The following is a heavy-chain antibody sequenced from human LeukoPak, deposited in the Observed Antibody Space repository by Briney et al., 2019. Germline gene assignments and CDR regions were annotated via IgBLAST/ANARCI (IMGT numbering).Heavy chain of an antibody. V-gene: IGHV3-74*01. J-gene: IGHJ4*02. D-gene: IGHD3-22*01. CDR1: GFTFSSYW. CDR3: ARAYYYDSSGYSGTDY. Sequence: GSLRLSCAASGFTFSSYWMHWVRQAPGKGLVWVSRINSDGSSTSYGDSVKGRFTISRDNAKNTLYLQMNSLRAEDTAVYYCARAYYYDSSGYSGTDYWGQGTLVTVSS. CDR2: INSDGSST.